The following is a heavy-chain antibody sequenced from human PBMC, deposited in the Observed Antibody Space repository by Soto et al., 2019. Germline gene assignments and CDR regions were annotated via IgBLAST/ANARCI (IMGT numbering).Heavy chain of an antibody. J-gene: IGHJ5*02. CDR3: ALSPPFFGVVIIEWFDP. Sequence: PVKLTCKDPRGTFSSNSSSCARQAPGQGLEWMGGIIPIFGTANYAQKFQGRVTITADESTSTAYMELSSLRSEDTAVYYCALSPPFFGVVIIEWFDPWGQGTLVTVSS. D-gene: IGHD3-3*01. CDR2: IIPIFGTA. CDR1: RGTFSSNS. V-gene: IGHV1-69*13.